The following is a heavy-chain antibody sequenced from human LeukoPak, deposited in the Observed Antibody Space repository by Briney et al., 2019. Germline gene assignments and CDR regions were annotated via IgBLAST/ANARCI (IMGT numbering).Heavy chain of an antibody. CDR1: GGTFSSYA. V-gene: IGHV1-69*05. Sequence: VASVKVSCKASGGTFSSYAISWVRQAPGQGLEWMGGIIPIFGTANYAQKFQGRVTITTDESTSTAYMELSSLRSDDTAVYYCARARFLEWLCDYWGQGTLVTVSS. CDR3: ARARFLEWLCDY. CDR2: IIPIFGTA. D-gene: IGHD3-3*01. J-gene: IGHJ4*02.